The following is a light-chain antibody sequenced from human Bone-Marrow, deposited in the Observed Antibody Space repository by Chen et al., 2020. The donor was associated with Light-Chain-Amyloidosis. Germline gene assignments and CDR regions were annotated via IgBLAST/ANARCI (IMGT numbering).Light chain of an antibody. CDR2: RDT. J-gene: IGLJ2*01. V-gene: IGLV3-25*03. CDR1: ALPPKY. CDR3: QSADSSGTYEVI. Sequence: SYELTQPPPVSVSPGQTARSTCSGDALPPKYAYWYQQKPGQAPVLVIHRDTEMPAGIAERVSGSSSGTTATLTISGVQAEDEADYHCQSADSSGTYEVIFGGGTKLTVL.